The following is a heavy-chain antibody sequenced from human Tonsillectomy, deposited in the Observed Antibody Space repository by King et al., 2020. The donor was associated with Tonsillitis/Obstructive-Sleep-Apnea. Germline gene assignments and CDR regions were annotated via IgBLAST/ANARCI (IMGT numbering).Heavy chain of an antibody. D-gene: IGHD5-24*01. CDR1: GGSISSYY. CDR3: ARHMGYRRDGPVL. Sequence: QLQESGPGLVKPSETLSLTCTVSGGSISSYYWSWIRQPPGKGLEWIGYIYYSGSTNYNPSLKSRVTISVDTSKNQFSLKLSSVTAADTAVYYCARHMGYRRDGPVLWGQGTLVTVSS. J-gene: IGHJ4*02. CDR2: IYYSGST. V-gene: IGHV4-59*08.